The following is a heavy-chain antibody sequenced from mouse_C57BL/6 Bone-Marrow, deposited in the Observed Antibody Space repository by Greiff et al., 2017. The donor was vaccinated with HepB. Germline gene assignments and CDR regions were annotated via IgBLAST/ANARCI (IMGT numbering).Heavy chain of an antibody. J-gene: IGHJ1*03. CDR3: ATPSITTAHWYFDV. Sequence: EVQLQQSGPELVKPGASVKIPCKASGYTFTDYNMDWVKQSHGKSLEWIGDINPNNGGTIYNQKFKGKATLTVDKSSSTSYMELRSLTSEDTAVYYCATPSITTAHWYFDVWGTGTTVTVSS. D-gene: IGHD1-2*01. CDR1: GYTFTDYN. V-gene: IGHV1-18*01. CDR2: INPNNGGT.